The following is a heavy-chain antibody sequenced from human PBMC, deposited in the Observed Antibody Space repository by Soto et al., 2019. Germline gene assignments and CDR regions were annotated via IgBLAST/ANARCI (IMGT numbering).Heavy chain of an antibody. CDR2: ISYDGTNQ. CDR1: GFPCSSYG. D-gene: IGHD2-15*01. J-gene: IGHJ4*02. Sequence: QVQLVESGGRVVQPGMSLRLSCAASGFPCSSYGMHWVRQAPGKGLDWVALISYDGTNQYYADSVKGRFTVSRDNSKNTLYLHMSSLRAEDTAVYYCAGGQYYFDYCGQGTLVSVSS. CDR3: AGGQYYFDY. V-gene: IGHV3-30*03.